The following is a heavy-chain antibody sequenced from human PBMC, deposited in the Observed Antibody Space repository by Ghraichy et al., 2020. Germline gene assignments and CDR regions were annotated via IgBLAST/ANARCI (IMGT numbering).Heavy chain of an antibody. J-gene: IGHJ3*02. V-gene: IGHV1-69*06. D-gene: IGHD3-3*01. CDR2: IIPIFGTA. CDR3: ARGGSRITIFGVVLSAFDI. CDR1: GGTFSSYA. Sequence: SVKVSCKASGGTFSSYAISWVRQAPGQGLEWMGGIIPIFGTANYAQKFQGRVTITADKSTSTAYMELSSLRSEDTAVYYCARGGSRITIFGVVLSAFDIWGQGTMVTVSS.